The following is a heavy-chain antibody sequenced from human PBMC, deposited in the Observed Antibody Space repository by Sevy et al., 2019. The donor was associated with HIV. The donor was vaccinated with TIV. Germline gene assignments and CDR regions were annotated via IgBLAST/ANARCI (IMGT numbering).Heavy chain of an antibody. CDR1: GGSFSGYY. D-gene: IGHD3-10*01. V-gene: IGHV4-34*01. CDR2: INHSGRT. J-gene: IGHJ4*02. Sequence: SETLSLTCAVYGGSFSGYYWSWIRQPPGKGLEWIGEINHSGRTNYNPSLKSRVTISVDTSKNQFSLKLSSVTAADTAVYYCARGIRTILRKKSNYFDYWGQGTLVTVSS. CDR3: ARGIRTILRKKSNYFDY.